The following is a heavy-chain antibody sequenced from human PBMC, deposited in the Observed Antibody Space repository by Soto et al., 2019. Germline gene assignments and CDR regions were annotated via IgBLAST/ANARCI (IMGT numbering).Heavy chain of an antibody. V-gene: IGHV1-3*01. CDR3: ARTGSSSWFWFDP. CDR1: GYTFTSYA. J-gene: IGHJ5*02. CDR2: INAGNGNT. D-gene: IGHD6-13*01. Sequence: ASVKVSCKASGYTFTSYAIHWVRQAPGQRLEWMGWINAGNGNTKYSQKFQGRVTITRDTSASTAYMELSSLRSEDTAVYYCARTGSSSWFWFDPWGQGTLVTAPQ.